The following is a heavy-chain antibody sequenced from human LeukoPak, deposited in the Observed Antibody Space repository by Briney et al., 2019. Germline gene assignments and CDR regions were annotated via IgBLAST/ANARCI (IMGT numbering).Heavy chain of an antibody. Sequence: PSETLPLTCSVSGDSISSVSNYWGWIRQSPEKGLEWVGSIYYTGTTLYNPSLEGRFIISGDTSKSQFSLRLTSVTVADTALYYCAGMYGVFDYWGQGILVTVSS. D-gene: IGHD2-8*01. CDR1: GDSISSVSNY. CDR3: AGMYGVFDY. V-gene: IGHV4-39*01. CDR2: IYYTGTT. J-gene: IGHJ4*02.